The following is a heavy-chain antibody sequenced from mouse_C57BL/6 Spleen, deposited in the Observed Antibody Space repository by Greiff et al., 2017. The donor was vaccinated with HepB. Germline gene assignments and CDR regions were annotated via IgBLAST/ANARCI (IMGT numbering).Heavy chain of an antibody. CDR2: IYPGDGDT. Sequence: VQLQESGPELVKPGASVKISCKASGYAFSSSWMNWVKQRPGKGLEWIGRIYPGDGDTNYNGKFKGKATLTADKSSSTAYMQLSSLTSEDSAVYFCARSSYYGSSHYFDYWGQGTTLTVSS. V-gene: IGHV1-82*01. D-gene: IGHD1-1*01. CDR3: ARSSYYGSSHYFDY. J-gene: IGHJ2*01. CDR1: GYAFSSSW.